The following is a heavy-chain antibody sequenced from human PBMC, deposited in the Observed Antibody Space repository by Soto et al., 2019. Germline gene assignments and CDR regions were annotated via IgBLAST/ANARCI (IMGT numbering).Heavy chain of an antibody. CDR2: LNPGSGDT. Sequence: QVQLVQSGAEIRKPGASVRDSCKASGYTFTNYDVNWVRQVPGQGLEWMGWLNPGSGDTGYAQKFQGRVTMTRNTSIGTAYMELSSLRSGDTAIYYCARMASFGTLNWFDPWGQGTLVTVSS. CDR1: GYTFTNYD. V-gene: IGHV1-8*01. J-gene: IGHJ5*02. CDR3: ARMASFGTLNWFDP. D-gene: IGHD3-16*01.